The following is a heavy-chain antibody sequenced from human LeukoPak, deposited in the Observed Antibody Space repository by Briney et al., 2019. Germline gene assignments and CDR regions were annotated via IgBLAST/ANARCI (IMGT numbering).Heavy chain of an antibody. CDR1: GGSISSGGYY. D-gene: IGHD3-22*01. CDR2: IYYSGST. Sequence: PSETLSLTCTVSGGSISSGGYYWSWIRQHPGKGLEWIGYIYYSGSTYYNPSLKSRVTISVDTSKNQFSLKLSSVTAADTAVYYCARDTNDDSSGSPFGPWGQGTLVTVSS. V-gene: IGHV4-31*03. CDR3: ARDTNDDSSGSPFGP. J-gene: IGHJ5*02.